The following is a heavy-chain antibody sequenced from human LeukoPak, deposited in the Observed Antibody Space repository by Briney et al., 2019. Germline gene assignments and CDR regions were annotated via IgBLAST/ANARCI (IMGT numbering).Heavy chain of an antibody. J-gene: IGHJ3*02. CDR2: IYYSGST. Sequence: PSETLSLTCTVSGGSISSSSYYWGWIRQPPGKGLEWIGSIYYSGSTYYNPSLKSRVTISVDTSKNQFSLKLSSVTAADTAVYCCARQTDYYDSSGYYIDAFDIWGQGTMVTVSS. D-gene: IGHD3-22*01. V-gene: IGHV4-39*01. CDR3: ARQTDYYDSSGYYIDAFDI. CDR1: GGSISSSSYY.